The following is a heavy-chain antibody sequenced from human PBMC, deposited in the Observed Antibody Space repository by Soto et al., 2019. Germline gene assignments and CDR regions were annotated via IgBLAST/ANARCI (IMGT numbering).Heavy chain of an antibody. CDR2: ISSNGGST. CDR1: GFTFSSYA. D-gene: IGHD2-2*01. Sequence: PGGSLRLSCSASGFTFSSYAMHWVRQAPGKGLEYVSAISSNGGSTYYADSVKGRFTISRDNSKNTLYLQMSSLRAEDTAVYYCVKPQYCSSTSCYERDYYGMDVWGQGTTVTVS. J-gene: IGHJ6*02. CDR3: VKPQYCSSTSCYERDYYGMDV. V-gene: IGHV3-64D*06.